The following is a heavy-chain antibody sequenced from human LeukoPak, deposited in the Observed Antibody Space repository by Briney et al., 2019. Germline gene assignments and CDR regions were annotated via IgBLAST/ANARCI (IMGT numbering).Heavy chain of an antibody. V-gene: IGHV3-30*18. CDR2: ISNDGYTQ. Sequence: PGGSLRLSCEASGFTFSTYGMHWVRQAPGRGLEWVAAISNDGYTQNYADSVKGRFTISRDNSKNALFLQMNSLRAEDTAVYYCSKDWGEYYYGSGSYYNSDGYWGQGTLVTVSS. CDR1: GFTFSTYG. CDR3: SKDWGEYYYGSGSYYNSDGY. J-gene: IGHJ4*02. D-gene: IGHD3-10*01.